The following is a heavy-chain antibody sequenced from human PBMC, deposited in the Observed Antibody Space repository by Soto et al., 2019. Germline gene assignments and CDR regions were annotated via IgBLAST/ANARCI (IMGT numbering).Heavy chain of an antibody. J-gene: IGHJ4*02. D-gene: IGHD3-3*01. CDR1: GFTVSSSY. V-gene: IGHV3-66*01. CDR2: ISSGGST. CDR3: ARDTFGGAYDFLH. Sequence: EVQLVESGGGLVQPGGSLRLSCAASGFTVSSSYMTWVRQAPGKGLQWVAVISSGGSTYYADSVKGRFTISRDNSKNTLYLEMNSLRAEDTAVYNCARDTFGGAYDFLHGGQGTLVTVSS.